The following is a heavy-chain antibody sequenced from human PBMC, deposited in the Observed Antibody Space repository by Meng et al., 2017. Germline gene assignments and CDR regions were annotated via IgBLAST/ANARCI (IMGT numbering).Heavy chain of an antibody. D-gene: IGHD6-13*01. CDR1: GGTFSSYA. CDR3: ASGSIAAAGVDY. Sequence: SVKVSCKASGGTFSSYAISWVRQAPGQGLEWMGGIIPIFGTANYAQKFQGRVTITADESTSTAYMELSSLRSDDTAVYYCASGSIAAAGVDYWGQGTLVTVSS. CDR2: IIPIFGTA. V-gene: IGHV1-69*13. J-gene: IGHJ4*02.